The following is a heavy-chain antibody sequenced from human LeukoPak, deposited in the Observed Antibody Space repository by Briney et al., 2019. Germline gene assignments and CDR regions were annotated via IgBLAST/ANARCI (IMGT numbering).Heavy chain of an antibody. D-gene: IGHD3-22*01. Sequence: SVKVSCKASGGTFSSYAISWVRQAPGRGLEWVGRIIPIFGTANYAQKFQGRVTITTDESTSTAYMELSSLRSEDTAVYYCARGSYYDSSGYYDYFDYWGQGTLVTVSS. J-gene: IGHJ4*02. CDR3: ARGSYYDSSGYYDYFDY. CDR1: GGTFSSYA. V-gene: IGHV1-69*05. CDR2: IIPIFGTA.